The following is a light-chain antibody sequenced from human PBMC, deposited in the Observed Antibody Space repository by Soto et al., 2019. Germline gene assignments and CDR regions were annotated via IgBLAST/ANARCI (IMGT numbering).Light chain of an antibody. Sequence: EVVMTQSPATLSVSPGERVTLSCRATQSINTNLAWYQQKPGQAPRLLIYGASTRATGIPARFSGSGSGTECTLTINSMQSEDSAVYYCQQYNNWPPWTFGQGTKVEI. V-gene: IGKV3-15*01. CDR2: GAS. CDR3: QQYNNWPPWT. CDR1: QSINTN. J-gene: IGKJ1*01.